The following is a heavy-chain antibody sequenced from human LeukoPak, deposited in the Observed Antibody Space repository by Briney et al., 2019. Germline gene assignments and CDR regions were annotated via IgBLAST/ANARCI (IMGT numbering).Heavy chain of an antibody. CDR2: IYPGDSDT. CDR1: GYSFTSYW. CDR3: ARLRIAAAGTVGYCYYGMDV. J-gene: IGHJ6*02. V-gene: IGHV5-51*01. Sequence: GESLKISCKGSGYSFTSYWIGWVRQMPGKGLEWMGIIYPGDSDTRYSPSFQGQVTISADKSISTAYLQWSSLKASDTAMYYCARLRIAAAGTVGYCYYGMDVWGQGTTVTVSS. D-gene: IGHD6-13*01.